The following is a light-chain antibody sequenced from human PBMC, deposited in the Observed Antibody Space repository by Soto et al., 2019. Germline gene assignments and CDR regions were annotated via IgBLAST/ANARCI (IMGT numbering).Light chain of an antibody. J-gene: IGLJ3*02. CDR1: TSDVGRYNL. V-gene: IGLV2-23*01. Sequence: SALTQPAPVSGSPGQSITISCTGSTSDVGRYNLVSWYQQYPGKAPKLMIYEGTKRPSGVSNRFSGSKSGNTASLTISGLQAEDEADYSCCSYAGSSTWVFGGGTKLTVL. CDR3: CSYAGSSTWV. CDR2: EGT.